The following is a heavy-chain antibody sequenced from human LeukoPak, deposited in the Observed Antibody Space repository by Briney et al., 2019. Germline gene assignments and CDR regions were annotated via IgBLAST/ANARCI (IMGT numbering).Heavy chain of an antibody. Sequence: PSETLSLTCTVSGGSISSYYWSWIRQPPGKGLEWIGYIYYSGSTNYNPSLKSRVTISVDTSKNQFSLKLSSVTAADTAVYYCARAHSSGYLLDYWGQGTLVTVFS. CDR2: IYYSGST. CDR1: GGSISSYY. J-gene: IGHJ4*02. CDR3: ARAHSSGYLLDY. D-gene: IGHD3-22*01. V-gene: IGHV4-59*01.